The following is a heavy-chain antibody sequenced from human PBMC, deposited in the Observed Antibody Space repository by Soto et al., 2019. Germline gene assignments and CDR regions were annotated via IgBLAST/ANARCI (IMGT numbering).Heavy chain of an antibody. CDR1: GYTFSLFG. D-gene: IGHD3-22*01. Sequence: QVHLVQSGAAVEKPGASVKVSCKTLGYTFSLFGISWVRQAPGQGLEWMGWIRADNGNTKYAQKFQGRVTITTDTSTSTAYLELRSLRSDDTALYYCARFGYYDNRGFDPWGQGTLLTVSS. CDR3: ARFGYYDNRGFDP. J-gene: IGHJ5*02. CDR2: IRADNGNT. V-gene: IGHV1-18*01.